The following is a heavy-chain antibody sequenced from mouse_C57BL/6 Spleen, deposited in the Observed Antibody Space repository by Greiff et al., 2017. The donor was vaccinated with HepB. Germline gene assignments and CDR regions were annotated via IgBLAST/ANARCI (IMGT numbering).Heavy chain of an antibody. J-gene: IGHJ4*01. D-gene: IGHD3-2*02. V-gene: IGHV14-2*01. CDR3: ARSQLRLRPYYYAMDY. CDR1: GFNIKDYY. Sequence: VQLQQSGAELVKPGASVKLSCTASGFNIKDYYMHWVKQRTEQGLEWIGRIDPEDGETKYAPKFQGKATITADTSSNTAYLQLSSLTSEDTAVYYWARSQLRLRPYYYAMDYWGQGTSVTVSS. CDR2: IDPEDGET.